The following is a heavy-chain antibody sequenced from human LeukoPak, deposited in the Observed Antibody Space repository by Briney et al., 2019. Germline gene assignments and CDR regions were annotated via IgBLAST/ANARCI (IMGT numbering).Heavy chain of an antibody. V-gene: IGHV3-23*01. CDR2: ISGGGGST. Sequence: PGGSLRLSCEASAFTFSRNWMSWVRQAPGKGLEWVSGISGGGGSTYYADSVKGRFTISRDNSKNTLYLQMNSLRADDTAVYYCAKESRAPATAINWGQGTLVTVSS. J-gene: IGHJ4*02. D-gene: IGHD2-2*02. CDR3: AKESRAPATAIN. CDR1: AFTFSRNW.